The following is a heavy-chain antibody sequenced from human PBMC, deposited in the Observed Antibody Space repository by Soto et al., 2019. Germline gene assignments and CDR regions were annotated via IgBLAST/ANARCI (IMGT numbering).Heavy chain of an antibody. J-gene: IGHJ4*02. CDR3: AHRRNYDILTGYYKSFDY. CDR1: GFSLSTSGVG. V-gene: IGHV2-5*02. Sequence: QITLKESGPTLVKPTQTLTLTCTFSGFSLSTSGVGVGWIRQPPGQALEWLALIYWDDDKRYRPALKSRLTIPNDPSTNQVTLTMTIMDPVDTATSDCAHRRNYDILTGYYKSFDYWGQGTLVTVSS. D-gene: IGHD3-9*01. CDR2: IYWDDDK.